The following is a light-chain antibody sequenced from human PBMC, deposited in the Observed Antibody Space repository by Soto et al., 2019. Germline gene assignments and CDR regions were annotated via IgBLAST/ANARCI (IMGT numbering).Light chain of an antibody. CDR1: QSVTGTN. V-gene: IGKV3-20*01. CDR3: HQYGSSLVT. Sequence: IVLTQSPVTLSLSPGEGATLSCRASQSVTGTNLAWYPQRAGQAPRLLIYYAVRRATGIPDRFSGSGSGTDFTLTISRLEPEEFALYYWHQYGSSLVTFGQGTEVEI. CDR2: YAV. J-gene: IGKJ1*01.